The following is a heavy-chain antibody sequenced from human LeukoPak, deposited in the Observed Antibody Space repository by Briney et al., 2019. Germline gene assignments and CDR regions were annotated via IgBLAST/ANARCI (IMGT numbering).Heavy chain of an antibody. CDR3: ARSSYVWGSYRTDDALDI. D-gene: IGHD3-16*02. CDR2: INPSGGST. V-gene: IGHV1-46*01. CDR1: GYTFTIYY. Sequence: ASVKVSCKASGYTFTIYYMHWVRQAPGQGLEWMGIINPSGGSTSYAQKFQGRVTMTRDTSTSTAYMEMRSLRYDDTAVYYCARSSYVWGSYRTDDALDIWGQGTMVTVSS. J-gene: IGHJ3*02.